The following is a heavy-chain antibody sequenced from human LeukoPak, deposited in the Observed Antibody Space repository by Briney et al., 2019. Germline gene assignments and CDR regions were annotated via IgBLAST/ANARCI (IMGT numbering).Heavy chain of an antibody. CDR2: IIPRFGLT. CDR1: GGTFSRYT. Sequence: SVKVSCKASGGTFSRYTISWVRQAPGQGPEWMGRIIPRFGLTNYAQKFQGRVIITADKSTSTAYMELSSLRSEDTAIYYCARDLGITDTTLGDDVFDLWGQGTMVTISS. D-gene: IGHD1-20*01. J-gene: IGHJ3*01. V-gene: IGHV1-69*04. CDR3: ARDLGITDTTLGDDVFDL.